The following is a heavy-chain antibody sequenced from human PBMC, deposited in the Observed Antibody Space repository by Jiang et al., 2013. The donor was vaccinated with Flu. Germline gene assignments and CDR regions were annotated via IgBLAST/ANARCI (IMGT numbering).Heavy chain of an antibody. J-gene: IGHJ4*02. CDR1: GYVFTSYY. CDR3: ARAYGYSYGYDY. V-gene: IGHV1-46*01. Sequence: QLLESGAEVKKPGASVRISCKASGYVFTSYYIHWVRQSPGQGLEWMGIINPSGGSTTYPRKFQDRVTVTRDTSTSTVSMELSSLTPDDTAVYYCARAYGYSYGYDYWGQGTLVTVSS. D-gene: IGHD5-18*01. CDR2: INPSGGST.